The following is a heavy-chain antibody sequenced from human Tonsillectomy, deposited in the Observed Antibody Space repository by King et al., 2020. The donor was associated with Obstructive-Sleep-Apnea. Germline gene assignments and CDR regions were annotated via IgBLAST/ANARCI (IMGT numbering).Heavy chain of an antibody. CDR1: GGSLSNYA. D-gene: IGHD4-17*01. CDR2: IIPLFGIA. V-gene: IGHV1-69*12. CDR3: ARAGTVTHNHHFGMDV. J-gene: IGHJ6*02. Sequence: QLVQSGAEVKKPGSAVKVSCKASGGSLSNYAVSWGRQAPGQGLEWMGGIIPLFGIANYAQSFQDRVTITADESTSTAYFERSSLRSGDTAIYYCARAGTVTHNHHFGMDVWGQGTTVTVS.